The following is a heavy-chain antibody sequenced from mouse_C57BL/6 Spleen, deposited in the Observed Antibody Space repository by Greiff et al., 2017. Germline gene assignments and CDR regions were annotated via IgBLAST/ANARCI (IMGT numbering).Heavy chain of an antibody. Sequence: EVQLQESGGGLVQPGGSMKLSCAASGFTFSDAWMDWVRQSPEKGLEWVAEIRNKANNHATYYAESVKGRFTISRDDSKSSVYLQMNSLRAEDTGIYYCTRGLRGYYAMDYWGQGTSVTVSS. CDR1: GFTFSDAW. J-gene: IGHJ4*01. CDR2: IRNKANNHAT. V-gene: IGHV6-6*01. CDR3: TRGLRGYYAMDY. D-gene: IGHD2-4*01.